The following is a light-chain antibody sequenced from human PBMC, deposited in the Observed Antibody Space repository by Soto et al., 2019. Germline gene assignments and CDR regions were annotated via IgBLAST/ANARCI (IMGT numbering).Light chain of an antibody. V-gene: IGKV1-8*01. Sequence: AIRMTQSPSSFSASTGDRVTITCRASQGISSYLAWYQQKPGKAPKLLIYAASTLQSGVPSRFSGSGSGTDFTLTISCLQSEDFATDYCQQYYSYPFYTFGQGTKLEIK. CDR1: QGISSY. J-gene: IGKJ2*01. CDR2: AAS. CDR3: QQYYSYPFYT.